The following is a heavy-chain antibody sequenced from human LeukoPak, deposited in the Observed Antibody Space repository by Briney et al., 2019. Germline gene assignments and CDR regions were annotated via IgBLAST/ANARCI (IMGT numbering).Heavy chain of an antibody. V-gene: IGHV3-33*01. CDR1: GFTFSSYD. CDR2: IWYDGSNK. D-gene: IGHD6-13*01. Sequence: GGSLRLSCAAYGFTFSSYDMHWDRQAPGKGLEWVAVIWYDGSNKYYADSVKGRFTISRDNSKNTLYLQMNSLRAEDTAVYYCARDPIAAAGTGGDGMDVWGKGTTVTVSS. J-gene: IGHJ6*04. CDR3: ARDPIAAAGTGGDGMDV.